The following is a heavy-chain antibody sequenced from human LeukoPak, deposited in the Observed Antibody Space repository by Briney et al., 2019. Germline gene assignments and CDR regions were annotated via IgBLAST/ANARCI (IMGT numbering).Heavy chain of an antibody. CDR3: ARQPVTTGSFDY. CDR1: GYTFTSYY. J-gene: IGHJ4*02. V-gene: IGHV1-46*01. CDR2: INPSGGST. D-gene: IGHD4-17*01. Sequence: ASVKVSCKASGYTFTSYYMHWVRQAPGQGLEWMGIINPSGGSTSYAQKFQGRVTMTRDTSTSTVYMELSSLRAEDTAVYYCARQPVTTGSFDYWGQGTLVTVSS.